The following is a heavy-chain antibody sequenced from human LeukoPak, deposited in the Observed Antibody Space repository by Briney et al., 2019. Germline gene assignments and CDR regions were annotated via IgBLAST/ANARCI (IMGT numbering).Heavy chain of an antibody. Sequence: PGGSLRLSCAGSGFIFSDFYINWIRQSPGKGLEWLAYISPDGSYTTYGDSVKGRFVISRDNAKNSVSLQMNSLRVEDTAVYFCASDQVSGVFGYWGQGARATVS. CDR3: ASDQVSGVFGY. CDR2: ISPDGSYT. CDR1: GFIFSDFY. D-gene: IGHD5/OR15-5a*01. J-gene: IGHJ4*02. V-gene: IGHV3-11*05.